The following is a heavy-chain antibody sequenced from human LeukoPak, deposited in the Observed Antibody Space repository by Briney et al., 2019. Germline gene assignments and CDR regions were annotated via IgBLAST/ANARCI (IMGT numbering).Heavy chain of an antibody. CDR2: ISAYNGNT. Sequence: ASVKVSCKASGYTFTNYGINWVRQAPGQGLEWMGWISAYNGNTNYAQKLQGRVTMTTDTSTSTAYMELGSLRSEDTAVYYCARCVWVHPHPAYYYGMDVWGQGTTVTVSS. J-gene: IGHJ6*02. CDR3: ARCVWVHPHPAYYYGMDV. CDR1: GYTFTNYG. V-gene: IGHV1-18*01. D-gene: IGHD3-16*01.